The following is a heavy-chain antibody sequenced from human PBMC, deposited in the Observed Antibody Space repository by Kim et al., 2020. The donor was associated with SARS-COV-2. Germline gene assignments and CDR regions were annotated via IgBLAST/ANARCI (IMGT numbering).Heavy chain of an antibody. CDR2: ISGSGGST. D-gene: IGHD2-15*01. Sequence: GGSLRLSCAASGFTFSSYAMSWVRQAPGKGLEWVSAISGSGGSTYYADSVKGRFTISRDNSKNTLYLQMNSLRAEDTAVYYCAKVEVRYCSGGSCSKGNWFDPWGQGTLVTVSS. J-gene: IGHJ5*02. CDR1: GFTFSSYA. CDR3: AKVEVRYCSGGSCSKGNWFDP. V-gene: IGHV3-23*01.